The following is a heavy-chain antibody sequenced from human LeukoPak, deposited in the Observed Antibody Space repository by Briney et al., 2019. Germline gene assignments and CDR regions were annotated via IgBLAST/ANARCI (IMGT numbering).Heavy chain of an antibody. CDR3: ASGTASGFSVY. Sequence: GGSLRLSCAASGFTFTSYSMNWVRQAPGKGLEWVSSISYSSSYIYYADSAKGRFTISRDNAKNSLYLQMDSLGAEDTAVYYCASGTASGFSVYWGQGTLITVSS. J-gene: IGHJ4*02. V-gene: IGHV3-21*01. CDR2: ISYSSSYI. CDR1: GFTFTSYS. D-gene: IGHD5/OR15-5a*01.